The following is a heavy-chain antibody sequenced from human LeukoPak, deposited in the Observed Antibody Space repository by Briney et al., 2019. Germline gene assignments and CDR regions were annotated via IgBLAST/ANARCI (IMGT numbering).Heavy chain of an antibody. J-gene: IGHJ4*02. V-gene: IGHV4-34*01. CDR2: INHSGST. D-gene: IGHD2-2*01. Sequence: SETLSLTCAVYGGSFSGYYWSWIRQPPGKGLEWIGEINHSGSTNYNPSLKSRVTISVDTSKNQFSLKLSSVTAADTAVYYCARSLIVVVPAAMRGWVYWGQGTLVTVSS. CDR1: GGSFSGYY. CDR3: ARSLIVVVPAAMRGWVY.